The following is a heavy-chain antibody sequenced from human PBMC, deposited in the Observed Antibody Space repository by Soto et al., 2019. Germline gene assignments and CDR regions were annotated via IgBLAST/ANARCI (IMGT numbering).Heavy chain of an antibody. J-gene: IGHJ4*02. Sequence: SSETLSLTCTVSGGSVSSGSYYWSWIRQPPGKGLEWIGYIYYSGSTNYNPSLKSRVTISVDTSKNQFSLKLSSVTAADTAVYYCARGDCSSTSCYDYWGQGTLVTVSS. CDR3: ARGDCSSTSCYDY. CDR1: GGSVSSGSYY. D-gene: IGHD2-2*01. CDR2: IYYSGST. V-gene: IGHV4-61*01.